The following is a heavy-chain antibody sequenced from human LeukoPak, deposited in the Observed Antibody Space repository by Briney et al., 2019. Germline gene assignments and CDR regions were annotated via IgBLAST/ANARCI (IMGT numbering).Heavy chain of an antibody. Sequence: GASVKVSCKASGGTFSSYAISWVRQAPGQGLEWMGGIIPIFGTANYAQKFQGRVTITADESTSTAYMELSSLRSEDTAVYYCARDPRDIVVVPAAMRYNWFDPWGQGTLVTVSS. CDR2: IIPIFGTA. J-gene: IGHJ5*02. CDR1: GGTFSSYA. CDR3: ARDPRDIVVVPAAMRYNWFDP. D-gene: IGHD2-2*01. V-gene: IGHV1-69*13.